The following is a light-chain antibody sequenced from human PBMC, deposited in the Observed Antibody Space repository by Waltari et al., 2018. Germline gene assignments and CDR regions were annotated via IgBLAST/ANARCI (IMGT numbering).Light chain of an antibody. CDR2: GAS. CDR1: QSGSSSY. Sequence: ERVLSQSPGPLSLSPGERATLSYRASQSGSSSYLAWYQQKPGQAPRLLIYGASSRATGIPDRFSGSGSGTDFTLTISRLEPEDFAVYYCQQYGSSPPMYTFGQGTKLEI. J-gene: IGKJ2*01. V-gene: IGKV3-20*01. CDR3: QQYGSSPPMYT.